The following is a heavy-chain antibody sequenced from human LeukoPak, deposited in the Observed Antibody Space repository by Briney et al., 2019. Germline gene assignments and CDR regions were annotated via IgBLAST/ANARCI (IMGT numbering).Heavy chain of an antibody. D-gene: IGHD3-22*01. CDR3: AYYDSSGYYYGRLRY. CDR1: AFTFSNHA. Sequence: GSLRLSCAASAFTFSNHAMSWVRQTPGKGLEWVSGISAGGGTILYADSVKGRFTISRDNSKNTLYLHMNNLRVEDTAVYFCAYYDSSGYYYGRLRYWGQGTPVTVSS. J-gene: IGHJ4*02. CDR2: ISAGGGTI. V-gene: IGHV3-23*01.